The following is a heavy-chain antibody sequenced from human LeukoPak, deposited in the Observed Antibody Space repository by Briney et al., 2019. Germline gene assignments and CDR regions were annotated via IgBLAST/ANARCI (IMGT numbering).Heavy chain of an antibody. CDR2: IYYSGIT. V-gene: IGHV4-59*01. Sequence: SETLSLTRTVSGGSISSYYWSWLRQPPGKGLEWIGYIYYSGITNYNPSLKSRVTIFVETSKNQFSLKLSSVPGADTAMYYCAKVSGYDWESFYDYWGQGSLVTVSS. CDR3: AKVSGYDWESFYDY. CDR1: GGSISSYY. J-gene: IGHJ4*02. D-gene: IGHD5-12*01.